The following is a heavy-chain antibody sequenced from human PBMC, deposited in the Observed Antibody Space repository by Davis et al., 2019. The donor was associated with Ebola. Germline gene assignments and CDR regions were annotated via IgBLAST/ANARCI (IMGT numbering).Heavy chain of an antibody. CDR3: ARDYYDSSGYLWYFDL. CDR1: AGSITSRSS. CDR2: IYQGRNT. V-gene: IGHV4-4*02. J-gene: IGHJ2*01. D-gene: IGHD3-22*01. Sequence: MPSQTLSLTCLLSAGSITSRSSWSCFRQPPGKGPEGSGEIYQGRNTNYNPSLTSQATISVDKSNNQFSLKLSSVTAADTALYYCARDYYDSSGYLWYFDLWGRGTLVTVSS.